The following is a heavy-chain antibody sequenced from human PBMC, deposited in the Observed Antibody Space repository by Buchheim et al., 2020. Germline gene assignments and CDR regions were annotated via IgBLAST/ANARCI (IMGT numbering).Heavy chain of an antibody. CDR2: ISIDGSNI. D-gene: IGHD2-8*02. CDR3: ARDVRGVEVESPRGYFEL. V-gene: IGHV3-30-3*01. CDR1: GFTFSSYA. J-gene: IGHJ2*01. Sequence: VQLVESGGGLVQPGGSLRLSCAASGFTFSSYAIHWVRQAPGKGLEWVAVISIDGSNIYSADSVKGRFTISRDNSKNTLYLQMSSLRTEDTAIYRCARDVRGVEVESPRGYFELWGRGTL.